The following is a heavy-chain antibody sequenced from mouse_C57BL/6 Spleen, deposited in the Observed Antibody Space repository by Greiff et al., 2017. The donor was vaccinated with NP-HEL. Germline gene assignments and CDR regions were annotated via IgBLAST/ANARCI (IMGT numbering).Heavy chain of an antibody. V-gene: IGHV1-82*01. CDR3: AGRGDLDSSGYDAMDY. D-gene: IGHD3-2*02. CDR2: IYPGDGDT. J-gene: IGHJ4*01. CDR1: GYAFSSSW. Sequence: QVQLQQSGPELVKPGASVKISCKASGYAFSSSWMNWVKQRPGKGLEWIGRIYPGDGDTNYNGKFKGKATLTADKSSSTAYMQLSSLTSEDSAVYFCAGRGDLDSSGYDAMDYWGQGTSVTVSS.